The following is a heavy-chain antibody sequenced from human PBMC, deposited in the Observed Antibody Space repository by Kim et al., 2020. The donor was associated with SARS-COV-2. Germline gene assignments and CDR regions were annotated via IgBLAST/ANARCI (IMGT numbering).Heavy chain of an antibody. CDR1: GFTFSSYA. V-gene: IGHV3-23*01. CDR3: AKLQFDYYGSGRYFDY. CDR2: ISGSGGST. Sequence: GGSLRLSCAASGFTFSSYAMSWVRQAPGKGLEWVSAISGSGGSTYYADSVKGRFTISRDNSKNSLYLQMNSLRAEDTAVYYCAKLQFDYYGSGRYFDYWGQGTLVTVSS. D-gene: IGHD3-10*01. J-gene: IGHJ4*02.